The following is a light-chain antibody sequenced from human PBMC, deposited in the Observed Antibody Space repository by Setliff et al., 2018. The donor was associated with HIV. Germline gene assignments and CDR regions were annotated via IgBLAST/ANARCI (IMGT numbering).Light chain of an antibody. CDR2: EVS. CDR3: CSYAGSSDV. V-gene: IGLV2-23*02. Sequence: QSALTQPASVSGSPGQSITISCTGTSSDVGSYNLVSWYQQHPGKAPKLMIYEVSKRPPGVSNRFSGSKSGNTASLTISGLQAEDEAHYYCCSYAGSSDVFGGGTKVTVL. J-gene: IGLJ2*01. CDR1: SSDVGSYNL.